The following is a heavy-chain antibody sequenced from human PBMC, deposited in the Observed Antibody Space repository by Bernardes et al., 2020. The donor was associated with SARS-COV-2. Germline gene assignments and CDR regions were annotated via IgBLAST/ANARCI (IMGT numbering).Heavy chain of an antibody. CDR3: AKPLGPSGYHFFDY. V-gene: IGHV3-23*01. J-gene: IGHJ4*02. CDR2: FTPGAGST. D-gene: IGHD6-25*01. Sequence: GGSLRLSCVATGFTFSTYGMSWVRQLPGRGLEWVSGFTPGAGSTYYADSVKGRFTISRDNSKNTLYLQMDSLRVEDTAIYYCAKPLGPSGYHFFDYWGRGTLVTVSS. CDR1: GFTFSTYG.